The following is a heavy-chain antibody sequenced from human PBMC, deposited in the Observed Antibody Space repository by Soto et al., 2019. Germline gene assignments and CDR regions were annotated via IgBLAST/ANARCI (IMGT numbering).Heavy chain of an antibody. CDR2: VSADGQTT. CDR1: GFSFSNYG. V-gene: IGHV3-23*01. Sequence: EVHLLESGGGLVQPGGSLRLSCAASGFSFSNYGMTWVRQAPGKGLEWVSSVSADGQTTYYAESVRGRFTISRDSSKGTLYLQMDSLRADDTAVYYCAKEASVPSLGKFWYFDLWGRGTHVTVSS. J-gene: IGHJ2*01. CDR3: AKEASVPSLGKFWYFDL. D-gene: IGHD3-10*01.